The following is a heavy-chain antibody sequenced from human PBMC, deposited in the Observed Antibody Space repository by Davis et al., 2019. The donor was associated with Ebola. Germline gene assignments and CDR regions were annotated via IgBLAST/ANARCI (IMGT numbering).Heavy chain of an antibody. D-gene: IGHD3-9*01. CDR2: IYYSGST. CDR3: ARVYYDILTGYTPFDY. J-gene: IGHJ4*02. CDR1: GGSISSYY. Sequence: MPSETLSLTCTVSGGSISSYYWSWIWQPPGKGLEWIGYIYYSGSTNYNPSLKSRVTISVDTSKNQFSLKLSSVTAADTAVYYCARVYYDILTGYTPFDYWGQGTLVTVSS. V-gene: IGHV4-59*08.